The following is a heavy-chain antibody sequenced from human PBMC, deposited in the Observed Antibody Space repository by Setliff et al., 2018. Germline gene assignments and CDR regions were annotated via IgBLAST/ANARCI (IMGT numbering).Heavy chain of an antibody. D-gene: IGHD1-1*01. CDR3: AREDWNGNAFDI. J-gene: IGHJ3*02. V-gene: IGHV4-4*07. CDR2: LYPNGNT. Sequence: SETLSLTCTVSGGSTNNYHWTWIQQPAGKGLEWIGRLYPNGNTNYNPSLKRRVNMSADSSKNNLSLRLKYVTAADTAVYYCAREDWNGNAFDIWGPGTMVTVSS. CDR1: GGSTNNYH.